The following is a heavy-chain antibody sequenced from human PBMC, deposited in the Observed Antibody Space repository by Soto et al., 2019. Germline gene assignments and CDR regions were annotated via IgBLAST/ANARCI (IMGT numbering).Heavy chain of an antibody. V-gene: IGHV1-69*01. D-gene: IGHD3-9*01. CDR2: IIPIFGTA. CDR3: ARPTSEYYDILTGYSRYYYYYGMDV. Sequence: QVQLVQSGAEVKKPGSSVKVSCKASGGTFSSYAISWVRQAPGQGLEWMGGIIPIFGTANYAQKFQGRVTITADESTSTAYRELSSLRSEDTAVYYCARPTSEYYDILTGYSRYYYYYGMDVWGQGTTVTVSS. CDR1: GGTFSSYA. J-gene: IGHJ6*02.